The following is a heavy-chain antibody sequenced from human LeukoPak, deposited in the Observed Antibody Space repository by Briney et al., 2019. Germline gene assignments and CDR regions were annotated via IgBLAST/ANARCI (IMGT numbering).Heavy chain of an antibody. CDR3: AALGYPPDY. D-gene: IGHD1-1*01. CDR2: IYSGGST. Sequence: GGSLRLSCAASGFSVSSNYMNWVRQAPGKGLEWVSFIYSGGSTYYADSVKGRFTISRDNSKNTVYLQMNSLRAEDTAVYYCAALGYPPDYWGQGTLVTVSS. J-gene: IGHJ4*02. V-gene: IGHV3-66*01. CDR1: GFSVSSNY.